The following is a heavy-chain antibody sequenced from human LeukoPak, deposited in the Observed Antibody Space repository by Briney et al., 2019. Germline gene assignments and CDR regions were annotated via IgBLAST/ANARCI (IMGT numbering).Heavy chain of an antibody. Sequence: ASVKVSCKASGYTFTGYYMHWVRQAPGQGLEWMGWINPNSGGTNYAQKFQGRVTMTRDTSISTAYMELSSLRSEDTAVYYCAADIVGATGYYFDYWGQGTLVTVSS. D-gene: IGHD1-26*01. J-gene: IGHJ4*02. V-gene: IGHV1-2*02. CDR1: GYTFTGYY. CDR2: INPNSGGT. CDR3: AADIVGATGYYFDY.